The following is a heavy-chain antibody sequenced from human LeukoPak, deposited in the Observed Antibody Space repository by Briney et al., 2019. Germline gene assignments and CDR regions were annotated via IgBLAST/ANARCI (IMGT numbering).Heavy chain of an antibody. CDR1: GFIFSSYW. CDR3: ARALEPPPGTVAFDI. V-gene: IGHV3-7*03. J-gene: IGHJ3*02. Sequence: GGSLRLSCAASGFIFSSYWMAWVRQAPGKGLEWVANIKEDGSDKNYVDSVKGRFTISRDNAKNSLYLQMNSLRAEDTALYYCARALEPPPGTVAFDIWGQGTMVTVSS. CDR2: IKEDGSDK. D-gene: IGHD3-3*01.